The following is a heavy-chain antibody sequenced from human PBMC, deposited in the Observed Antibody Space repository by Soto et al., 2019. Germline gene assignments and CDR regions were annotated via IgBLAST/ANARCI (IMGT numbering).Heavy chain of an antibody. CDR2: ISTGGGST. V-gene: IGHV3-23*01. D-gene: IGHD5-18*01. CDR3: AKHLRTQLWPFFDY. Sequence: EVQLLESGGGLEQPGGSLRLSCAASGFTFSSYAMSWVRQAPGKGLEWVSVISTGGGSTYNAASVRGRFTVSRDNSKNTLSLQMNSLRAEDTAIYYCAKHLRTQLWPFFDYWGQGTLVTVSS. J-gene: IGHJ4*02. CDR1: GFTFSSYA.